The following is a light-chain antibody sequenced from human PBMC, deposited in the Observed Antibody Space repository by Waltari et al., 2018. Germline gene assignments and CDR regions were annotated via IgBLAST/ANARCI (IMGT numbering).Light chain of an antibody. Sequence: IVITQSPDSLAVSLGERATINCQSSQRVLYSANNKNYVAWYQQKPGQRPKVLVYWAATRESGVPDLFSGSGSGTDFSFTISSLQAEDVAVYYCQKFYTLPVTFGAGTKVEIK. V-gene: IGKV4-1*01. CDR1: QRVLYSANNKNY. CDR3: QKFYTLPVT. J-gene: IGKJ4*01. CDR2: WAA.